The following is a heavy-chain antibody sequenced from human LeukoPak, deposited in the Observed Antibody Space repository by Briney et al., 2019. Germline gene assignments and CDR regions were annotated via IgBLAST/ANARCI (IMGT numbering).Heavy chain of an antibody. Sequence: GESLKISCQGSGYDFTTHWIGWVRQMPGKGLEWMGIIYPDDSDTRYSPSFQGQVAISADKSITTAYLQWSSLKASDTAMYYCARLNADTAMVIDAFEIRGQGTKVTVSS. V-gene: IGHV5-51*01. J-gene: IGHJ3*02. CDR3: ARLNADTAMVIDAFEI. CDR1: GYDFTTHW. CDR2: IYPDDSDT. D-gene: IGHD5-18*01.